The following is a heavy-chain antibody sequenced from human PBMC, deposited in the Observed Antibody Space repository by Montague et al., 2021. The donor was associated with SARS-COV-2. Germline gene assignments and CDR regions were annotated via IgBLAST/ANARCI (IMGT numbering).Heavy chain of an antibody. CDR2: TYYRSMWKS. CDR3: VRGIEADGSYDY. D-gene: IGHD6-13*01. J-gene: IGHJ4*02. V-gene: IGHV6-1*01. CDR1: GDSVSSNSAT. Sequence: CAISGDSVSSNSATWNWIRQFPSRGLEWLGRTYYRSMWKSDYARPVKSRIAINPDTSKNQFSLQLSSVIPEDTALYYCVRGIEADGSYDYWGQGTLVTVSS.